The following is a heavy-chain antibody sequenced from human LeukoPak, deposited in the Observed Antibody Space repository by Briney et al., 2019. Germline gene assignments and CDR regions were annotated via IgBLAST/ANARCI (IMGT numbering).Heavy chain of an antibody. Sequence: GGSLRLSCAASGFTFDDYGMSWVRQAPGKGLVWVSRINSDGSSTSYADSVKGRFTISRDNAKNTLYLQMNSLRAEDTAVYYCARDSRDSSGYSPDYWGQGTLVTVSS. D-gene: IGHD3-22*01. CDR3: ARDSRDSSGYSPDY. V-gene: IGHV3-74*01. CDR2: INSDGSST. CDR1: GFTFDDYG. J-gene: IGHJ4*02.